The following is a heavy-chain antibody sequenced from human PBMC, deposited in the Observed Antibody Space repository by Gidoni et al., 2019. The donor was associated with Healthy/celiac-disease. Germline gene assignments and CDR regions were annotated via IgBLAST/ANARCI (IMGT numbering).Heavy chain of an antibody. Sequence: QVQLQQWGAGLLKPSETLSLTCAVYGGSFSGYYWSWIRQPPGKGLEWIGEINHSGSTNYNPSLKSRVTISVDTSKNQFSLKLSSVTAADTAVYYCARALKWADILTGYPDYWGQGTLVTVSS. V-gene: IGHV4-34*01. CDR2: INHSGST. D-gene: IGHD3-9*01. CDR3: ARALKWADILTGYPDY. CDR1: GGSFSGYY. J-gene: IGHJ4*02.